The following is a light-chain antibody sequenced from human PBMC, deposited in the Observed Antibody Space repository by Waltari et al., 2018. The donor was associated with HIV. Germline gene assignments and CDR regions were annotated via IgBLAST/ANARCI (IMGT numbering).Light chain of an antibody. J-gene: IGLJ2*01. CDR2: DTT. CDR3: LLFPGAGRV. V-gene: IGLV7-46*01. Sequence: QAAVTQEPSLTVSPGGTIFLTCGSTTGPVTSKHYAYWFQQKPGQAPTTLIYDTTKRHPWTSARVSGCLVGDKAVLTLSGALSEYEAVYYCLLFPGAGRVFGGGTMVTV. CDR1: TGPVTSKHY.